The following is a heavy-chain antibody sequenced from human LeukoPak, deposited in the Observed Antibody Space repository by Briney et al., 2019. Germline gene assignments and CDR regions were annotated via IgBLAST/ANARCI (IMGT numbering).Heavy chain of an antibody. CDR3: ARGRGRLLLMVVAAKNWFDP. Sequence: SETLSLTCTVSGGSINTNYWTWIRQPPGKGLEWIGEINHSGSTNYNPSLKSRVTISVDTSKNQFSLKLSSVTAADTAVYYCARGRGRLLLMVVAAKNWFDPWGQGTLVTVSS. CDR2: INHSGST. V-gene: IGHV4-34*01. D-gene: IGHD2-15*01. CDR1: GGSINTNY. J-gene: IGHJ5*02.